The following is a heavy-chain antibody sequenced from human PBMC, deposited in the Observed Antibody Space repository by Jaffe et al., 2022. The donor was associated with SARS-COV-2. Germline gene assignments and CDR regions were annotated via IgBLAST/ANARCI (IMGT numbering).Heavy chain of an antibody. CDR1: GYNFPNYW. J-gene: IGHJ4*02. CDR3: ATIRITRNLPGLFDY. D-gene: IGHD1-1*01. V-gene: IGHV5-51*01. CDR2: IYPGDSET. Sequence: EVQLEQSGAEVKKPGESLKISCKGSGYNFPNYWIGWVRQMPGKGLELMGIIYPGDSETRYSPSFQGQVTISADKSITTAYLQMSSLKASDTAMYYCATIRITRNLPGLFDYWGQGTLVTVSS.